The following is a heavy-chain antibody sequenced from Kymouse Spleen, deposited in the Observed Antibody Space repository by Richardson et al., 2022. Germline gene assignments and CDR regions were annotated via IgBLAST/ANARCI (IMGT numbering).Heavy chain of an antibody. CDR2: IRSKANSYAT. J-gene: IGHJ6*02. CDR3: TYYYGSGSHPYYYGMDV. D-gene: IGHD3-10*01. V-gene: IGHV3-73*02. Sequence: EVQLVESGGGLVQPGGSLKLSCAASGFTFSGSAMHWVRQASGKGLEWVGRIRSKANSYATAYAASVKGRFTISRDDSKNTAYLQMNSLKTEDTAVYYCTYYYGSGSHPYYYGMDVWGQGTTVTVSS. CDR1: GFTFSGSA.